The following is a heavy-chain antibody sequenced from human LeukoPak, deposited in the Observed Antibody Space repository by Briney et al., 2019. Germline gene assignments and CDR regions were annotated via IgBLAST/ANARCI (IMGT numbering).Heavy chain of an antibody. CDR2: INHSGST. J-gene: IGHJ4*02. CDR1: GGSFSGYY. D-gene: IGHD6-13*01. V-gene: IGHV4-34*01. CDR3: ARDRVAAAADY. Sequence: SETLSLTCAVYGGSFSGYYWSWIRQPPGKGLEWIGEINHSGSTNYNPSLKSRVTISVDTSKNQFSLKLSSVTAADTAVYYCARDRVAAAADYWGQGTLVTVSS.